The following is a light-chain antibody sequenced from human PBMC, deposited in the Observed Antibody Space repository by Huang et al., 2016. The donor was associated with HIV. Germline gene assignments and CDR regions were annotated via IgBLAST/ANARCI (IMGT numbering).Light chain of an antibody. CDR1: QSLDTL. J-gene: IGKJ5*01. CDR2: GTA. CDR3: QQYSDWPPIT. V-gene: IGKV3-15*01. Sequence: EIVMTQSPATLFLSPGERATLPCRASQSLDTLLAWYKQAPGQDPSLLFSGTAVRATGLPAKFSASGSGTEFTLTISGVQSEDFGVYYCQQYSDWPPITFGQGTRLEI.